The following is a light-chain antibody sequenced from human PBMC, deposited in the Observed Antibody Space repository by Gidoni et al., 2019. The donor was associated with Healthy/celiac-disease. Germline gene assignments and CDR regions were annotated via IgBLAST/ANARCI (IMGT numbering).Light chain of an antibody. Sequence: IVLTQSPGTLSLSPGERATLSCRASQSVSSSYLAWYQQTPGQAPRLLIDGASSRATGIPDRFSGSGSGTDFTLTISRLDPEDFAVYYCQQYGSSPPSLTFGQGTKVEIK. J-gene: IGKJ1*01. V-gene: IGKV3-20*01. CDR3: QQYGSSPPSLT. CDR1: QSVSSSY. CDR2: GAS.